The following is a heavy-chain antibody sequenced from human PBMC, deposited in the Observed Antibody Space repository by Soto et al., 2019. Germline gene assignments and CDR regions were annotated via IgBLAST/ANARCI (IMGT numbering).Heavy chain of an antibody. CDR2: ISSSSSNI. J-gene: IGHJ4*02. V-gene: IGHV3-21*01. CDR1: GFTFSSYS. Sequence: GGSLRLSCAASGFTFSSYSMNWVRQAPGKGLEWVLSISSSSSNIYYADSVKGRFTISRDNSKNTLYLQMNSLRAEDTAVYYCANGASTTEGFFDYWGQGTLVTVSS. CDR3: ANGASTTEGFFDY. D-gene: IGHD1-26*01.